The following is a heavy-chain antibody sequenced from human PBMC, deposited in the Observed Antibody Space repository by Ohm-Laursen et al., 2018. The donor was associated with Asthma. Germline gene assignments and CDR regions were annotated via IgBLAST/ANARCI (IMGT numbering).Heavy chain of an antibody. CDR2: ISYHGYNE. J-gene: IGHJ4*02. D-gene: IGHD3-22*01. V-gene: IGHV3-30*03. CDR1: GFTFSSYG. Sequence: SLRLSCTASGFTFSSYGMHWVRQAPGKGLEWVAVISYHGYNEYYLDSVKGRFTISRDNSKNTLYLQMNSLREEDTAVYYCARVTYYYDSSGYPEPENFDYWGQGTLVTVSS. CDR3: ARVTYYYDSSGYPEPENFDY.